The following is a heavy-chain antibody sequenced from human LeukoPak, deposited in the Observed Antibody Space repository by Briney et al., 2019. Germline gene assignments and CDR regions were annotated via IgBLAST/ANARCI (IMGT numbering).Heavy chain of an antibody. V-gene: IGHV1-69*04. CDR3: ARGPDLTYYYDSSGYYYSEYFDY. Sequence: SVKVSCKASGGTFSSYAISWVRQAPGQGLEWMGRIIPILGIANYAQKFQGRVTITADKSTSTAYMELSSLRSEDTAVYYCARGPDLTYYYDSSGYYYSEYFDYWGQGTLVTVSS. D-gene: IGHD3-22*01. CDR2: IIPILGIA. CDR1: GGTFSSYA. J-gene: IGHJ4*02.